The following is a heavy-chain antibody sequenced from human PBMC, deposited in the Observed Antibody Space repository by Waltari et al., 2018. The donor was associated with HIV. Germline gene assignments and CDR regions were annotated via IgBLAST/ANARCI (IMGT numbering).Heavy chain of an antibody. Sequence: QAQLVQSGAEVKKPGASVKVSCKASAYTFTSPGYYVHWVRQAPGQGLEWMGWVNPNSGGTVYAQNFQGRVTMTRDTSISTAYMELSRLRSDDTAIYYCAVPWGMTEPTDYWGQGTLVTVSS. D-gene: IGHD3-16*01. CDR1: AYTFTSPGYY. CDR2: VNPNSGGT. CDR3: AVPWGMTEPTDY. J-gene: IGHJ4*02. V-gene: IGHV1-2*02.